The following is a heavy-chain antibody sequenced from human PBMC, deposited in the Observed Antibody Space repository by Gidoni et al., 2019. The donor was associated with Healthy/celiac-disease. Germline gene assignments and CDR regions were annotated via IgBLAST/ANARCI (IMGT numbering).Heavy chain of an antibody. CDR3: AKDRENYYDSSGYYSFHLY. CDR1: GFTFSIYS. Sequence: EVPLLESGGGLVQPGGYLRLSCAASGFTFSIYSMCWVRQAPGKGLEWVSAISGSGGSTYYADTVKGRFTISRDNSKNTLYLQMNSLRAEDTAVYYCAKDRENYYDSSGYYSFHLYWGQGTLVTVSS. J-gene: IGHJ4*02. V-gene: IGHV3-23*01. D-gene: IGHD3-22*01. CDR2: ISGSGGST.